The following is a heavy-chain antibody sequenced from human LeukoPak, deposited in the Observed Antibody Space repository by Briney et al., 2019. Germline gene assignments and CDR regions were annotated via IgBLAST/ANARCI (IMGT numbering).Heavy chain of an antibody. CDR1: GFTFSSYA. CDR3: AKYDSSGYYFDY. D-gene: IGHD3-22*01. J-gene: IGHJ4*02. CDR2: ISGSGGST. Sequence: SGGSLRLSCAASGFTFSSYAMSWVRQAPGKGLEWVSAISGSGGSTYYADCVKGRFTISRDNSGNTLYLQMNSLRAEDTAVYYCAKYDSSGYYFDYWGQGTLVTVSS. V-gene: IGHV3-23*01.